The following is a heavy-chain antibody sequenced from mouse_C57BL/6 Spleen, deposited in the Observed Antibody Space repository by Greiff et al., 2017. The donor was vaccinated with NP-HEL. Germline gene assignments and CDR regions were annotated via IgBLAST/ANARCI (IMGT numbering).Heavy chain of an antibody. CDR2: IFPGSGST. J-gene: IGHJ4*01. D-gene: IGHD1-1*01. Sequence: VQLQESGPELVRPGASVKISCKAPGYTFTSHWMQWVRQRPGQGLEWIGEIFPGSGSTYYNEKFKGKATLTVDTSSSTAYMQLSSLTSEDSAVYFCARLGTTVVASNYAMDYWGQGTSVTVSS. CDR1: GYTFTSHW. CDR3: ARLGTTVVASNYAMDY. V-gene: IGHV1-56*01.